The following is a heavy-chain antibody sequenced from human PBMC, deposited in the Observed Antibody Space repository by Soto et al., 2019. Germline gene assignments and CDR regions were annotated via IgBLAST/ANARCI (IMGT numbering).Heavy chain of an antibody. D-gene: IGHD3-3*01. V-gene: IGHV3-64D*06. CDR1: GFTFSSYA. Sequence: GGSLRLSCSASGFTFSSYAMHWVRQAPGKGLEYVSAISSNGGSTYYADSVKGRFTISRDNSKNTLYLQMSSLRAEDTAVYYCVNSVRILRFLDWGAFESSGRGTTVTV. CDR3: VNSVRILRFLDWGAFES. CDR2: ISSNGGST. J-gene: IGHJ3*02.